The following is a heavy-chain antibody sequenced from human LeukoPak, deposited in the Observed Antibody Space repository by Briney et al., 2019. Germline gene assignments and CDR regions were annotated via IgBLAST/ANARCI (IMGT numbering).Heavy chain of an antibody. J-gene: IGHJ6*03. V-gene: IGHV4-59*01. CDR1: GGSISSYY. CDR2: IYYSGST. Sequence: SETRSLTCTVSGGSISSYYWSWIRQPPGKGLEWIGYIYYSGSTNYNPSLKSRVTISVDTSKNQFSLKLSSVTAADTAVYYCASSGTVTSVGYYYYYMDVWGKGTTVTISS. CDR3: ASSGTVTSVGYYYYYMDV. D-gene: IGHD4-17*01.